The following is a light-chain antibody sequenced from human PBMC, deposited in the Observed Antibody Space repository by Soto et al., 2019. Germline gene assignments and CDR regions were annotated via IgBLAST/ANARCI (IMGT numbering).Light chain of an antibody. Sequence: EIVLTQSPATLSLSPGERATLSCRASQSVSSYLAWYQQKPGQAPRLLIYDASNRATGIPARFSGSGSGTDYTLTISSIEPADDAAYYCQQRNNWPPRTFGGGTKVEIK. CDR1: QSVSSY. V-gene: IGKV3-11*01. CDR3: QQRNNWPPRT. J-gene: IGKJ4*01. CDR2: DAS.